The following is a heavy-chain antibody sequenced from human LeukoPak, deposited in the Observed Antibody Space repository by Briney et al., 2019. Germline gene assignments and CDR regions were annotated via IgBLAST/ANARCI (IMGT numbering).Heavy chain of an antibody. Sequence: GASVTVSCKASGYTLTGYYMFWVRQAPGQGLEWMGWINPNSGGTNYAQKFQGRVTMTRDTSISTAYMELSSLTSDDTAVYYCARGETFYDYAWGSYRTPGYWGQGTLVTVSS. J-gene: IGHJ4*02. CDR1: GYTLTGYY. V-gene: IGHV1-2*02. CDR2: INPNSGGT. D-gene: IGHD3-16*02. CDR3: ARGETFYDYAWGSYRTPGY.